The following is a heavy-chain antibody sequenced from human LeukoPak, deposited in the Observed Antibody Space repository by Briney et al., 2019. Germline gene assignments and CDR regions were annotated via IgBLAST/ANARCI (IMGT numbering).Heavy chain of an antibody. CDR2: INPNSGGT. D-gene: IGHD3-10*01. CDR1: GYTFTGYY. Sequence: ASVKVSCKASGYTFTGYYMHWVRQAPGQGLEWMGWINPNSGGTNYAQKFQGRVTMTRDTSISTAYMELSRLRSDDTAVYYCARGAPLWGFAELRVWFDPWGQGTLVTVSS. J-gene: IGHJ5*02. V-gene: IGHV1-2*02. CDR3: ARGAPLWGFAELRVWFDP.